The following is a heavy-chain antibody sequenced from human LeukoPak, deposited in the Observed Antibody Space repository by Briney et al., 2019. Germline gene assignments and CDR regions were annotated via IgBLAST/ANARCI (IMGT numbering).Heavy chain of an antibody. CDR3: AARVGDIVVIPAARGAWIGAFDY. CDR1: GFPVSINY. CDR2: IYSGGST. D-gene: IGHD2-2*01. V-gene: IGHV3-53*04. J-gene: IGHJ4*02. Sequence: PGGSLRLFCAVCGFPVSINYMSCVRDAPGEALEWVTVIYSGGSTYYADCVKRRCTISRHHSNNTLYLQKNSLRAEDTAVYYCAARVGDIVVIPAARGAWIGAFDYWGQGTLVTVSS.